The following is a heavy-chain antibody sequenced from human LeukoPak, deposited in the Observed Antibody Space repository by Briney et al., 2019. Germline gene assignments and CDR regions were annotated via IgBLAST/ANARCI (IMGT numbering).Heavy chain of an antibody. D-gene: IGHD2-2*01. Sequence: SQTLSLTCTVSGGSISSGSYYWSWIRQPAGKGLEWIGRIYTSGSTNYNPSLKSRVTISVDTSKNQFSLKLSSVTAADTAVCYCARGERRYTMPPRYWGQGTLVTVSS. V-gene: IGHV4-61*02. CDR3: ARGERRYTMPPRY. CDR1: GGSISSGSYY. CDR2: IYTSGST. J-gene: IGHJ4*02.